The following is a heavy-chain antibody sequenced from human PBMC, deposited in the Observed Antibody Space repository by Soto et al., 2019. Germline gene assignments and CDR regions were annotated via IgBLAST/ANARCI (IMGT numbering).Heavy chain of an antibody. J-gene: IGHJ5*02. Sequence: ASVNVSCKASGGGNLRDYRTTWVRRAPGQGLEWMGWIIPKLGSANYAQKFQGRVTMTRDKSMNSAYMELRRLRSDDTAVYYCARGRGAAAGHKTFDPWGQGTLVTVSS. V-gene: IGHV1-2*02. D-gene: IGHD6-13*01. CDR2: IIPKLGSA. CDR1: GGGNLRDYR. CDR3: ARGRGAAAGHKTFDP.